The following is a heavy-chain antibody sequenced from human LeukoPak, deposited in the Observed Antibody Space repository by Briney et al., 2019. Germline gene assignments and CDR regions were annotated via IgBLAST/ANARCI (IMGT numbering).Heavy chain of an antibody. D-gene: IGHD3-10*01. V-gene: IGHV3-7*01. CDR1: GFTFSSYW. CDR3: ARLLLSRTFDY. J-gene: IGHJ4*02. CDR2: IKEDGSVK. Sequence: GGSLRLSCAASGFTFSSYWMSWVRQAPGKGLEWVANIKEDGSVKYYVDSLKGRFTISRDNAKNSLFLQMNSLRAEDTAVYCCARLLLSRTFDYWGQGDLVTVSS.